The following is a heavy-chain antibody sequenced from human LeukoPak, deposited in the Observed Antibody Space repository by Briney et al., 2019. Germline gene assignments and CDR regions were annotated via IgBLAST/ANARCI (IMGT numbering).Heavy chain of an antibody. V-gene: IGHV1-69*06. CDR1: GGTFSSYA. CDR3: ASPGLGYCSGGSCYSEAFDI. CDR2: IIPIFGTA. J-gene: IGHJ3*02. D-gene: IGHD2-15*01. Sequence: SVNVSCKASGGTFSSYAISCVRQATGQGLEWMGGIIPIFGTANYAQKFQGRVTITADKSTSTASMELSSLRSEDTAVYSCASPGLGYCSGGSCYSEAFDIWGQGTMVTVSS.